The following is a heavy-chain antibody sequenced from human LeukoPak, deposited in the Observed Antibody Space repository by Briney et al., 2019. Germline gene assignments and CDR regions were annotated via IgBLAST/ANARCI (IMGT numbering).Heavy chain of an antibody. J-gene: IGHJ5*01. CDR1: GYTFTGYY. D-gene: IGHD2-15*01. CDR2: INPNSGGT. Sequence: ASVKVSCKAFGYTFTGYYMHWVRQAPGQGLEWMGRINPNSGGTNYAQKFQGRVTMTRDTSISTAYMELSRLRSDDTAVYYCAGAFPRVVVVAATRSVYWFDSWGQGTLVTVFS. CDR3: AGAFPRVVVVAATRSVYWFDS. V-gene: IGHV1-2*06.